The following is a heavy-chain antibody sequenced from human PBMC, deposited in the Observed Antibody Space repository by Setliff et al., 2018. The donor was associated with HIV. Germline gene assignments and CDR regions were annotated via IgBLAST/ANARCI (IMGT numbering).Heavy chain of an antibody. Sequence: GGSLRLSCAASGFTFSSYGMHWVRQAPGKGLEWVAVIWYDGSNKYYADSVKGRFTISRDNSKNTLYLQMNSLRAEDTAVYYCAKDHYDSSGYYYAGYFDYWGQGTLVTVSS. CDR3: AKDHYDSSGYYYAGYFDY. D-gene: IGHD3-22*01. V-gene: IGHV3-33*06. J-gene: IGHJ4*02. CDR1: GFTFSSYG. CDR2: IWYDGSNK.